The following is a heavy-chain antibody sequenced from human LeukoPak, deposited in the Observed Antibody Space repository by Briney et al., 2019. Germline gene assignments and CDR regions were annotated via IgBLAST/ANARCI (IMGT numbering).Heavy chain of an antibody. V-gene: IGHV4-30-2*01. CDR3: ARGGRYSYGPPFDY. CDR2: IYHSGST. CDR1: GGSISSGGYS. J-gene: IGHJ4*02. D-gene: IGHD5-18*01. Sequence: SSQTLSLTCAVSGGSISSGGYSWSWIRQPPGKGLEWIGYIYHSGSTYYNPSLKSRVTISVDRSKNQFSLKLSSVTAADTAAYYCARGGRYSYGPPFDYWGQGTLVTVSS.